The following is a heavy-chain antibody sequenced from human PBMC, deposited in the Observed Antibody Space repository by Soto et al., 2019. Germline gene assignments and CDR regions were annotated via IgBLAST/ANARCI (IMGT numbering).Heavy chain of an antibody. V-gene: IGHV6-1*01. CDR2: TYYRYKWYN. Sequence: SQTLSLPCAISGDSVSSNSAAWNWIRQSPSRGLEWLGRTYYRYKWYNDYAVSVKSRITINPDTSKNQFSLQLNSVTPEDTAVYYCSRHYDSTEYAYSRYYFGMDVWGQGTTVTVSS. CDR3: SRHYDSTEYAYSRYYFGMDV. J-gene: IGHJ6*02. D-gene: IGHD3-22*01. CDR1: GDSVSSNSAA.